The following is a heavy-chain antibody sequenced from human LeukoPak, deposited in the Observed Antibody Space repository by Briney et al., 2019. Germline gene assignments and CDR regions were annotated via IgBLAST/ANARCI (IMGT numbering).Heavy chain of an antibody. D-gene: IGHD6-13*01. CDR3: ARVVAAAAWLDP. J-gene: IGHJ5*02. CDR2: IYYSGST. V-gene: IGHV4-59*01. Sequence: SETLSLTCTVSGASITTYNWAWIRQPPGKGLEWIGYIYYSGSTKYNPSLKSRVTISVDTSKKQFSLKVSSVTAPDTALYYCARVVAAAAWLDPWGQGILVAVSP. CDR1: GASITTYN.